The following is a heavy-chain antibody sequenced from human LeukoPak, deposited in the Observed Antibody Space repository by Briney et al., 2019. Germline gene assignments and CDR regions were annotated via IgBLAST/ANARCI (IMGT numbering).Heavy chain of an antibody. CDR1: GYSFTSYD. V-gene: IGHV1-8*01. CDR3: AGGYCSSTSCYTPIDY. J-gene: IGHJ4*02. D-gene: IGHD2-2*02. Sequence: ASVKVSCKASGYSFTSYDINWVRQATGQGLEWMGWMNPNSGNTGYAQKFQGRITITRNTSISTAYMELSSLRSDDTAVYYCAGGYCSSTSCYTPIDYWGQGTLVTVSS. CDR2: MNPNSGNT.